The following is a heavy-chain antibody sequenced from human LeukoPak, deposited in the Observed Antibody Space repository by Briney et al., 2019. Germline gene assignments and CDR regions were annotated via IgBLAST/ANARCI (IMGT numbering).Heavy chain of an antibody. CDR2: ITGSGGNT. D-gene: IGHD6-13*01. V-gene: IGHV3-23*01. CDR1: GFNFRDHW. CDR3: AKAASSSWPSYYYGMDV. Sequence: GGSLRLSCAVSGFNFRDHWMDWVRQAPGKGLEWVSVITGSGGNTYYADSVKGRFTISKDNSKNTVYLQMSSLRVDDTAVYYCAKAASSSWPSYYYGMDVWGQGTTVTVSS. J-gene: IGHJ6*02.